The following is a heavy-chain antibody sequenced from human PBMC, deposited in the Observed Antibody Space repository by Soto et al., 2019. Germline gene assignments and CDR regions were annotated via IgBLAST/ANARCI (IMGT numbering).Heavy chain of an antibody. CDR1: GFTFSSYA. CDR2: ISGSGGST. V-gene: IGHV3-23*01. J-gene: IGHJ6*02. CDR3: AKDSLRHYYYGMDV. D-gene: IGHD5-12*01. Sequence: EVQLLESGGGSVQPGGSLRLSCAASGFTFSSYAMSWVRQAPGKGLEWVSAISGSGGSTYYADSAKGWFTISRDNSKNTLYLQMNSLRAEDTAVYYCAKDSLRHYYYGMDVWGQGTTVTVSS.